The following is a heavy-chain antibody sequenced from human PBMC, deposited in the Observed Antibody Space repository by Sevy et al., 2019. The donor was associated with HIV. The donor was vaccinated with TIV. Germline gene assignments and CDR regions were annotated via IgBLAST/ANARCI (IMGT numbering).Heavy chain of an antibody. Sequence: GGSLRLSCAASGFTFRTYAMTWVRQAPGKGLEWVSVMSGSGGDTYYADSVKGRFTISRDNSNNTLYLQMNSLRAEDTAGYYCAKDRGLGTYYTGDFDYWGQGTLVTVSS. D-gene: IGHD3-10*01. CDR2: MSGSGGDT. V-gene: IGHV3-23*01. CDR1: GFTFRTYA. J-gene: IGHJ4*02. CDR3: AKDRGLGTYYTGDFDY.